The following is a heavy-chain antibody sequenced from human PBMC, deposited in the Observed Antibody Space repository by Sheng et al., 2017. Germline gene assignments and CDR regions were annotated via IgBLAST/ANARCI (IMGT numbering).Heavy chain of an antibody. CDR2: IYHSGST. V-gene: IGHV4-38-2*01. CDR1: GYSISSGYY. Sequence: QVQLQESGPGLVKPSETLSLTCAVSGYSISSGYYWGWIRQPPGKGLEWIGSIYHSGSTYYNPSLESRVTISVDTSKNQFSLKLSSVTAADTAVYYCARAHCSSTSCYDPYYYYMDVWGKGTT. J-gene: IGHJ6*03. CDR3: ARAHCSSTSCYDPYYYYMDV. D-gene: IGHD2-2*01.